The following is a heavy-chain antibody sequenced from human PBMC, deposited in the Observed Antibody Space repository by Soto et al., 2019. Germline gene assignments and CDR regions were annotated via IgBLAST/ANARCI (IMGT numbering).Heavy chain of an antibody. D-gene: IGHD3-10*01. V-gene: IGHV4-61*08. J-gene: IGHJ6*02. CDR1: GDSVRSGASH. Sequence: QVQLQESGPGLLKPSETLSLTCTLSGDSVRSGASHWTWLRQSPGKGLDWLGYTHHNATADCNHSPMSRVSISVATSKNQFSLNRTSATTADTAVYYGARLDRSASEIGVWGQGTTVTVSS. CDR2: THHNATA. CDR3: ARLDRSASEIGV.